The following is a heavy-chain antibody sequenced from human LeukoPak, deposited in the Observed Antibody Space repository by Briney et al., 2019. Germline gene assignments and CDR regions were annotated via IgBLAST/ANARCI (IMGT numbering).Heavy chain of an antibody. CDR1: GGSISSYY. D-gene: IGHD3-10*01. CDR3: ARQRLLWFGESNSGFDY. CDR2: IYYGGST. Sequence: PSETLSLTCTVSGGSISSYYWNWIRQPPGKGLEWIGYIYYGGSTDYNPSLKSRVSMSVDTSKNQFSLKLSSVTATDTAVYYCARQRLLWFGESNSGFDYWGQGTLVTVSS. J-gene: IGHJ4*02. V-gene: IGHV4-59*08.